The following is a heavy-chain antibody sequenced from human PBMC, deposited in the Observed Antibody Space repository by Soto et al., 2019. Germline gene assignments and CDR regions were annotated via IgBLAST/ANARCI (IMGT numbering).Heavy chain of an antibody. J-gene: IGHJ6*02. CDR3: ARGTQCISTSCLYYYYGMDV. D-gene: IGHD2-2*01. Sequence: QVQLVQSGAEVKKPGSSVKVSCKASGGTFGSDAISWVRQAPGQGLEWMGGIIPIFGTANYAQKFQGRVTITADESTSTAYMELSSLRSEDTAVYYCARGTQCISTSCLYYYYGMDVWGQETTVTVSS. CDR1: GGTFGSDA. CDR2: IIPIFGTA. V-gene: IGHV1-69*12.